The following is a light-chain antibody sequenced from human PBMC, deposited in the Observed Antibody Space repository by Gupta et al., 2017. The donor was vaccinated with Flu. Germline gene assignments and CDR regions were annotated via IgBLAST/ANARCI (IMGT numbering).Light chain of an antibody. CDR3: HQNYYSPLT. CDR1: QSVLYSPNNKNY. V-gene: IGKV4-1*01. J-gene: IGKJ1*01. Sequence: DIVMTLSPESLAVSLGERANINCKASQSVLYSPNNKNYFAWYQQKPGQPPKLLLYWASSRESGVPDLGSGSGSGTVCTRTSSSLQAEDAASYYCHQNYYSPLTFGQGTKVEIK. CDR2: WAS.